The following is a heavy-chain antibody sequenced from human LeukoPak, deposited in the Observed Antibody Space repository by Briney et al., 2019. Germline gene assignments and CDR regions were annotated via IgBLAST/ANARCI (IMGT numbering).Heavy chain of an antibody. V-gene: IGHV1-8*01. D-gene: IGHD6-6*01. CDR1: EYTFTSYD. CDR3: ARGSWGEIAGRKSFEF. CDR2: MNPNSGNT. J-gene: IGHJ4*02. Sequence: GASVTVSCKASEYTFTSYDINWVRQATGQGLEWMGWMNPNSGNTGYAQKFQGRVTMTRVTSISTAHMELNNLTSEDTAVYYCARGSWGEIAGRKSFEFWGQGSLVTVSS.